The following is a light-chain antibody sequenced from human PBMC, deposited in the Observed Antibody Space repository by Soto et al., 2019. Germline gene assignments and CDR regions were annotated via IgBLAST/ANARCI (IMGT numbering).Light chain of an antibody. Sequence: SALTQPPSVYGSPGQSVTITNTRTSSDIGSYDRVSWYQQPPGTAPRLMIYEVSNRPSGVPDRFSGSKSGNTASLTISGLQPEDETDYYCTSFTTSKTYIFGTGTKVTVL. CDR3: TSFTTSKTYI. CDR1: SSDIGSYDR. J-gene: IGLJ1*01. V-gene: IGLV2-18*02. CDR2: EVS.